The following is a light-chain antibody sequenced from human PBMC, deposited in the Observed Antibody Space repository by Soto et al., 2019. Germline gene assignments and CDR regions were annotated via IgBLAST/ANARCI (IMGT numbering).Light chain of an antibody. CDR2: KAS. V-gene: IGKV1-5*03. Sequence: DIQMTQSPSTLSASVGDRVTITCRASQTISSWLAWYQQKPGKAPKLLIYKASTLKSGVPSRFSGSGSGTEITLTISSLQPDEFATYYCQHYNSYSEAFGQGTKVEDK. J-gene: IGKJ1*01. CDR3: QHYNSYSEA. CDR1: QTISSW.